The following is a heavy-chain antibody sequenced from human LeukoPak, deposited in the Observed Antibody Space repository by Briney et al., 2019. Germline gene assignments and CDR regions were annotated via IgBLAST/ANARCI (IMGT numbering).Heavy chain of an antibody. V-gene: IGHV3-23*01. Sequence: PGGSLRLSCAAPGFIFSSYSMSWVRQAPGKGLEWVSVITGGGGNTYYADSVKGRFTISKDNSKNTVYLQMSSLRVDDTAVYYCAKAASSSWPSYYYGMDVWGQGTTVTVSS. J-gene: IGHJ6*02. CDR3: AKAASSSWPSYYYGMDV. CDR1: GFIFSSYS. CDR2: ITGGGGNT. D-gene: IGHD6-13*01.